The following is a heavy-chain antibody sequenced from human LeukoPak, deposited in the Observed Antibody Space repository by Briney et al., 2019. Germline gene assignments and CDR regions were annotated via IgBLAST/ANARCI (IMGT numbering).Heavy chain of an antibody. J-gene: IGHJ6*02. D-gene: IGHD3-10*01. V-gene: IGHV4-39*07. Sequence: SETLSLTCTVSGGSISSSSYYWGWIRQPPGKGLEWIGSIYYSGSTNYNPSLKSRVTISVDTSKNQFSLKLSSVTAADTAVYYCARESGEDYYGMDVWRQGTTVTVSS. CDR3: ARESGEDYYGMDV. CDR1: GGSISSSSYY. CDR2: IYYSGST.